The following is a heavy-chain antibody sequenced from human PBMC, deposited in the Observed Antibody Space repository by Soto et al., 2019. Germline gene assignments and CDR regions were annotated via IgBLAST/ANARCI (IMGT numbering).Heavy chain of an antibody. J-gene: IGHJ3*02. V-gene: IGHV2-5*02. Sequence: PTLVNPTQTLTLTCTFSGFSLSTSGVGVGWIRQPPGKALEWLALIYWDDDKRYSPSLKSRLTITKDTSKNQVVLTMTNMDPVDTATYYCAHRRPGVHARARNFLVVPAAMREMAPHDAFDIWGQGT. CDR2: IYWDDDK. CDR1: GFSLSTSGVG. D-gene: IGHD2-2*01. CDR3: AHRRPGVHARARNFLVVPAAMREMAPHDAFDI.